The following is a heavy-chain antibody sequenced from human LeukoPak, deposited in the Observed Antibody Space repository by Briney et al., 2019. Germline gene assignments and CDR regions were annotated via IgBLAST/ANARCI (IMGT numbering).Heavy chain of an antibody. V-gene: IGHV4-59*08. CDR1: GGSISPYY. CDR3: ARLNGGY. D-gene: IGHD1-1*01. Sequence: PSETLSLTCTVSGGSISPYYWSWIRQTPGKGLEWIGYILYSGTTTNYNPSLKSRVTISVDTSKNQFSLKVTSVTAADTAVYYCARLNGGYWGQGTLVTVSS. J-gene: IGHJ4*02. CDR2: ILYSGTTT.